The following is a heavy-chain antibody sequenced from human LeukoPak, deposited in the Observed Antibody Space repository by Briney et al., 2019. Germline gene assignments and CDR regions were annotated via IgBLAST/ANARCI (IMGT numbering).Heavy chain of an antibody. CDR3: ARESPIYYFDY. D-gene: IGHD3-3*01. V-gene: IGHV1-69*04. CDR1: GGTFSSYT. CDR2: IIPILSIA. Sequence: EASVKVSSKASGGTFSSYTIGWVRQAPGQGLEWMGRIIPILSIANYARKFQGRVTITADKSTSTAYMELSSLRSEDTAVYYCARESPIYYFDYWGQGTLVTVSS. J-gene: IGHJ4*02.